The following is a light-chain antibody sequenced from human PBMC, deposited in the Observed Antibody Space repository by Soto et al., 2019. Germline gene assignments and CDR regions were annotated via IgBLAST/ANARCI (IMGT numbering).Light chain of an antibody. V-gene: IGKV1-12*01. CDR3: QQANSFPLT. J-gene: IGKJ5*01. CDR1: QGITYW. CDR2: AGS. Sequence: DIQMTQSPSSMSASLGDRVTITCRASQGITYWLAWYQQRPGRAPKCLIYAGSILESGVPSRFTGSGSGTNFTLTIYALQPEDFATYFCQQANSFPLTVGQGTRLESK.